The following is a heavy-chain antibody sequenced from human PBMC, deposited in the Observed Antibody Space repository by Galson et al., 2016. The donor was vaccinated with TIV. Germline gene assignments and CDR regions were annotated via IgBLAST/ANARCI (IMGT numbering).Heavy chain of an antibody. V-gene: IGHV3-43D*04. D-gene: IGHD2-15*01. CDR1: GFTFDDYA. CDR2: ISWDGENT. J-gene: IGHJ4*02. CDR3: VKDHTPDLVGEDQILGLDFDY. Sequence: SGAEVKKPGWSLRLSCAASGFTFDDYAMHWVRQVPGKGLEWVSLISWDGENTFYADSVKGRFIISRDNSENSLYLQMNSLRTEDTALYYCVKDHTPDLVGEDQILGLDFDYWGQGTLVTVSS.